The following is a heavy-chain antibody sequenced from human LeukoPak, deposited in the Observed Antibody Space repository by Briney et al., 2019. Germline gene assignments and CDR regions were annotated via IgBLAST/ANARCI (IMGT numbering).Heavy chain of an antibody. J-gene: IGHJ4*02. V-gene: IGHV4-31*03. CDR2: IYYSGST. CDR3: ARAGGGDGYTLGY. D-gene: IGHD5-24*01. CDR1: GGSISSGGYY. Sequence: PSQTLSLTCTVSGGSISSGGYYWSWIRQHPGKGLEWSGYIYYSGSTYYNPSLKSRVTISVDTSKNQFSLKLSSVTAADTAVYYCARAGGGDGYTLGYWDQGTLVTVSS.